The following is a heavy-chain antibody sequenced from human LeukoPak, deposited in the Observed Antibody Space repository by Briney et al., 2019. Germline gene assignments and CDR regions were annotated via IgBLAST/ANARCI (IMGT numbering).Heavy chain of an antibody. CDR3: ARDADYYYSRGYHWAFYI. CDR2: IYYSGST. J-gene: IGHJ3*02. D-gene: IGHD3-22*01. CDR1: GGSISSYY. V-gene: IGHV4-59*01. Sequence: PSETLSLTCTVSGGSISSYYWSWIRQPPGKGLEWIGYIYYSGSTNYNPSLKSRVTISVDTSKNQFSLKLSSVTAADTAVYHCARDADYYYSRGYHWAFYIWGQGTMVTVSS.